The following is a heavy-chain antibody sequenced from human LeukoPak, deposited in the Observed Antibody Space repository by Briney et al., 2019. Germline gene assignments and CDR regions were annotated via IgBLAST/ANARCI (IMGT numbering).Heavy chain of an antibody. Sequence: GASVKVSCKASGGTFSSYAISWVRQAPGQGLEWMGWINPNSGGTNYAQKFQGRVTMTRDTSISTAYMELSRLRSDDTAVYYCAISREDYYGSGSYVDYWGQGTLVTVSS. D-gene: IGHD3-10*01. CDR1: GGTFSSYA. CDR2: INPNSGGT. J-gene: IGHJ4*02. CDR3: AISREDYYGSGSYVDY. V-gene: IGHV1-2*02.